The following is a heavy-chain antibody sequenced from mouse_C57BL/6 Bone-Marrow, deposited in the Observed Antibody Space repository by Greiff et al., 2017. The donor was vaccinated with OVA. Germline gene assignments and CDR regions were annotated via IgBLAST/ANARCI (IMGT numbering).Heavy chain of an antibody. V-gene: IGHV1-82*01. CDR1: GYAFSSSW. Sequence: VQLQQSGPELVKPGASVKISCKASGYAFSSSWMNWVKQRPGKGLEWIGRIHPGDGDTNYNGKFKGKATLTADKSSSTAYMQLSSLTSADSAVYFCARDDDGSYWGQGTLVTVSA. D-gene: IGHD2-3*01. CDR2: IHPGDGDT. CDR3: ARDDDGSY. J-gene: IGHJ3*01.